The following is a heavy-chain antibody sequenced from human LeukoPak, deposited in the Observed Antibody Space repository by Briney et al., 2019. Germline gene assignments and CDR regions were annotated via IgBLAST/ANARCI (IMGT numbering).Heavy chain of an antibody. J-gene: IGHJ4*02. CDR3: AREAAAGWVDY. Sequence: SQTLSLTCAISGDSVSSNSGVWTWIRQSPSRGFEWLGRTFYRSKWYNHYAVSVKSRITINPDTSKNQFSLQLSSVTPEDTAVYYCAREAAAGWVDYWGQGTLVTVSS. D-gene: IGHD6-13*01. CDR2: TFYRSKWYN. V-gene: IGHV6-1*01. CDR1: GDSVSSNSGV.